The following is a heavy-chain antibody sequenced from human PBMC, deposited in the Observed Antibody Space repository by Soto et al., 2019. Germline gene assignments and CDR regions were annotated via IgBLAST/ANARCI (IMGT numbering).Heavy chain of an antibody. Sequence: SETLSLTCAVSGVSISSHDWWTWVRQPPGKGLEWIGESHQSENTHYNSSLKSRVTISLDNSKSQFSLRLTSVTAADTAVYFCARYNAASGTYYFDYWGRGALVTVSS. D-gene: IGHD6-13*01. V-gene: IGHV4-4*02. J-gene: IGHJ4*02. CDR2: SHQSENT. CDR3: ARYNAASGTYYFDY. CDR1: GVSISSHDW.